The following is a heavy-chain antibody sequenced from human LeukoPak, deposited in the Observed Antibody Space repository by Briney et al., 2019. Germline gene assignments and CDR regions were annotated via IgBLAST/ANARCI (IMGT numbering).Heavy chain of an antibody. CDR2: ISWDGGGT. V-gene: IGHV3-43D*03. D-gene: IGHD3-10*01. J-gene: IGHJ4*02. CDR3: AKDMAAYYYASGNIDY. CDR1: GFTFDDYA. Sequence: PGGSLRLSCAASGFTFDDYAMHWVRQAPGKGLEWVSLISWDGGGTYYADTAKGRFTISRDNSKNSLYLQMNSLRAEDTALYYCAKDMAAYYYASGNIDYWGQGTLVTVSS.